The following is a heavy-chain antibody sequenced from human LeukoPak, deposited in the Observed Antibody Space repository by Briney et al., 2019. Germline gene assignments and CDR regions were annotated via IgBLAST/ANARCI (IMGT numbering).Heavy chain of an antibody. J-gene: IGHJ6*03. CDR3: ARAGSGAARPPFVAHYYYYMDV. D-gene: IGHD6-6*01. Sequence: GGSLRLSCAASGFTFSSYSMNWVRQAPGKGLEWVSYISSSSSTIYYADSVKGRCTISRDNAKNSLYLQMNSLRSDDTAVYYCARAGSGAARPPFVAHYYYYMDVWGKGTTVTVSS. CDR2: ISSSSSTI. CDR1: GFTFSSYS. V-gene: IGHV3-48*01.